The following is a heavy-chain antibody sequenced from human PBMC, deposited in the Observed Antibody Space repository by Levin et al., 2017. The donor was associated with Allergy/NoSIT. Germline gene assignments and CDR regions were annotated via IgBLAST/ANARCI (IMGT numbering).Heavy chain of an antibody. CDR3: ARDQDGYNWIEY. Sequence: SETLSLTCTVSGGSISSGGYYWSWIRQHPGTGLEWIGYIYYSGSTYYNPSLKSRVTISVDTSQNQFSLKLSSVTAADTAVYYCARDQDGYNWIEYWGQGTLVTVSS. V-gene: IGHV4-31*03. J-gene: IGHJ4*02. CDR2: IYYSGST. CDR1: GGSISSGGYY. D-gene: IGHD5-24*01.